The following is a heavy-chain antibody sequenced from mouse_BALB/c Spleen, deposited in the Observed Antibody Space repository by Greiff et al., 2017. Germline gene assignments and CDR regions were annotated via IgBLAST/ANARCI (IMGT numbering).Heavy chain of an antibody. D-gene: IGHD2-3*01. Sequence: EVKLMESGPGLVKPSQSLSLTCTVTGYSITSDYAWNWIRQFPGNKLEWMGYISYSGSTSYNPSLKSRISITRDTSKNQFFLQLNSVTTEDTATYYCAFYDGYSYAMDYWGQGTSVTVSS. CDR3: AFYDGYSYAMDY. V-gene: IGHV3-2*02. J-gene: IGHJ4*01. CDR1: GYSITSDYA. CDR2: ISYSGST.